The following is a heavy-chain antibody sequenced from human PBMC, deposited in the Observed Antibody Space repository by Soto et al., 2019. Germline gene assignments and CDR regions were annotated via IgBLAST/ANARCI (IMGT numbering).Heavy chain of an antibody. D-gene: IGHD1-1*01. V-gene: IGHV4-30-4*01. J-gene: IGHJ4*02. CDR1: GGSLSKVDHY. CDR3: ARGWMATVGNDIDY. Sequence: QVQLQQSGPGLVKPSQTLSLTCNVSGGSLSKVDHYWSWIRQPPGKGLEWVGYIYYGGSTYSSPSIASRFFISVDPSQNQLSLKLTSVTVADTAVYFCARGWMATVGNDIDYWGQGTLVTVSS. CDR2: IYYGGST.